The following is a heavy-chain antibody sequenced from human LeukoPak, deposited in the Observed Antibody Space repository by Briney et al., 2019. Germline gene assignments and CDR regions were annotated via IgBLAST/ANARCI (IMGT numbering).Heavy chain of an antibody. D-gene: IGHD3-16*02. Sequence: GGSLRLSCVASGFTFTSFAMSWVRQPPGKGLEWVSAISGSGGTTYYADSVKGRFTISRDTSKSTLHLQMDSLRAEDTAVYYCAKDLRELSLYYYFDYWGQGTLVTVS. CDR1: GFTFTSFA. V-gene: IGHV3-23*01. CDR3: AKDLRELSLYYYFDY. J-gene: IGHJ4*02. CDR2: ISGSGGTT.